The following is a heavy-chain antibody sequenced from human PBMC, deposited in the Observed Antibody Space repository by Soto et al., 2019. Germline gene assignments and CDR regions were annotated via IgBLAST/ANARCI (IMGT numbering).Heavy chain of an antibody. D-gene: IGHD3-10*01. CDR3: ARDTYMMDGLGRGIFDP. J-gene: IGHJ5*02. Sequence: QLVQSGAEVKKPGASVRVSCKASGYTFTSYGISWVRQAPGQGLAWMGWISADNDNTNYAKELQGRVTMTTYTFTSTAHMELMSPKSDDTAVYYCARDTYMMDGLGRGIFDPWGQGTMITVSS. CDR1: GYTFTSYG. V-gene: IGHV1-18*01. CDR2: ISADNDNT.